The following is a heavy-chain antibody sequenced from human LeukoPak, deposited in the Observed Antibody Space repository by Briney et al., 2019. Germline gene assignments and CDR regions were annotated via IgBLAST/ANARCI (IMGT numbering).Heavy chain of an antibody. CDR2: ISYDGSNK. J-gene: IGHJ6*04. CDR1: GFTFSNYA. Sequence: GGSLRLSCAASGFTFSNYAMHWVRQAPGKGLEWVALISYDGSNKYYADSVKGRFTISRDNAKNSLYLQMNSLRAEDTAVYYCAELGITMIGGVWGKGTTVTISS. CDR3: AELGITMIGGV. D-gene: IGHD3-10*02. V-gene: IGHV3-30*04.